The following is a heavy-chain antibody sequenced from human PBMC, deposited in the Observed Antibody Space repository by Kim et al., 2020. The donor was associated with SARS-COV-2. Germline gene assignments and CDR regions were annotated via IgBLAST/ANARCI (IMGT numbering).Heavy chain of an antibody. CDR2: ISAYNGNT. CDR1: GYTFTSYG. J-gene: IGHJ6*02. V-gene: IGHV1-18*01. D-gene: IGHD3-22*01. Sequence: ASVKVSCKASGYTFTSYGISWVRQAPGQGLEWMGWISAYNGNTNYAQKLQGRVTMTTDTSTSTAYMELRSLRSDDTAVYYCARDSGPFDYDSSGYYFAYYYYYGMDVWDQGTTVTVSS. CDR3: ARDSGPFDYDSSGYYFAYYYYYGMDV.